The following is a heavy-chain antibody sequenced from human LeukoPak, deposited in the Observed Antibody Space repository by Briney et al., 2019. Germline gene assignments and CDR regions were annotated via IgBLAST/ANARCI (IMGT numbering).Heavy chain of an antibody. CDR1: GSSISSYY. D-gene: IGHD2-2*01. CDR3: AREGAIVVVPASHFDY. V-gene: IGHV4-34*01. CDR2: INHSGST. J-gene: IGHJ4*02. Sequence: SETLSLTCTVSGSSISSYYWSWIRQPPGKGLEWIGEINHSGSTNYNPSLKSRVTISVDTSKNQFSLKLSSVTAADTAVYYCAREGAIVVVPASHFDYWGQGTLVTVSS.